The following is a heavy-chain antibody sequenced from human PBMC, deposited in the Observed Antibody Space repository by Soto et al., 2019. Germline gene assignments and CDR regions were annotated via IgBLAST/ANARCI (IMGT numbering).Heavy chain of an antibody. CDR3: TRALSGSYDS. V-gene: IGHV6-1*01. CDR2: TYYRSKWST. J-gene: IGHJ5*01. CDR1: GDSVSSKSAA. D-gene: IGHD1-26*01. Sequence: SQTLSLTCAISGDSVSSKSAAWNWIRQSPSRGLEWLGRTYYRSKWSTDYAVSVKSRIAINPDTSKNQFSLQLNSVTPEDTAVYYCTRALSGSYDSWGQGTLVTVSS.